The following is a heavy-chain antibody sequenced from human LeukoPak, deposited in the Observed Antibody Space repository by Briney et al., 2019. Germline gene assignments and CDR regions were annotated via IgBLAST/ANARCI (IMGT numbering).Heavy chain of an antibody. Sequence: SETLSLTCTVSGVSISSSSYYWGWIRQPPGKGLEWIGSIYYSASAYYNPSLKSRVTISADTSKNQFSLKLSSVTAADTAVYYCARHSYFDYWGQGTLVTVST. CDR2: IYYSASA. V-gene: IGHV4-39*01. J-gene: IGHJ4*02. CDR3: ARHSYFDY. CDR1: GVSISSSSYY.